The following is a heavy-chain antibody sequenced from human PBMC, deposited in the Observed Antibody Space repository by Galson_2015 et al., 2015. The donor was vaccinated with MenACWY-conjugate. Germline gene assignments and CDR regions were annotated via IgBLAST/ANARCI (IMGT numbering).Heavy chain of an antibody. V-gene: IGHV3-43*01. CDR1: GFTFDDYT. Sequence: SLRLSCAASGFTFDDYTMHWVRQAPGKGLEWVSLISWDGGSTYYADSVKGRFTISRDNSKNSLYLQMNSLRTEDTALYYCAKDVHITSSGWSSFDYWGQGTLVTVSS. CDR2: ISWDGGST. D-gene: IGHD6-19*01. CDR3: AKDVHITSSGWSSFDY. J-gene: IGHJ4*02.